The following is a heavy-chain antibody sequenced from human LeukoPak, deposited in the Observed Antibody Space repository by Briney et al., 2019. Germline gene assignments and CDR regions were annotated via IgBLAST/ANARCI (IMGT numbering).Heavy chain of an antibody. V-gene: IGHV3-30*02. CDR3: AKDKGPYCGGDCSPFPD. J-gene: IGHJ4*02. Sequence: GGSLRLSCAASGFTFSSYGMHWVRQAPGKGLEWVAFIRYDGSNKYYADSVKGRFTISRDNSKNTLYLQMNSLRAEDTAAYYCAKDKGPYCGGDCSPFPDWGQGTLVTVSS. CDR2: IRYDGSNK. D-gene: IGHD2-21*01. CDR1: GFTFSSYG.